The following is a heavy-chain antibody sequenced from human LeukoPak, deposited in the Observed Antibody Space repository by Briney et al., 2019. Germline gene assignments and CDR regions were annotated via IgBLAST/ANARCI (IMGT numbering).Heavy chain of an antibody. CDR3: ASPGIAAAGTSGY. CDR2: ISSSSSYI. CDR1: GFTFSSYS. J-gene: IGHJ4*02. D-gene: IGHD6-13*01. V-gene: IGHV3-21*01. Sequence: GGSLRLSCAASGFTFSSYSMNWVRQAPGKVLQWVSSISSSSSYIYYADSVKGRFTISRDNAKNSLYLQMNSLRAEDTAVYYCASPGIAAAGTSGYWGQGTLVTVSS.